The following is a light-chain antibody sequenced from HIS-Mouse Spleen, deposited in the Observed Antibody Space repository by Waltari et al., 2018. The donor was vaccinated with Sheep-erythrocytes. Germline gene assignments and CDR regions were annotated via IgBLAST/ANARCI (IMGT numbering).Light chain of an antibody. CDR2: DVR. J-gene: IGLJ1*01. Sequence: QSALTQPRSVSGSPGQSVTIACTGTSSDVGGYNYFSWYQQHPGKAPERLIYDVRKRHSGVPDRFSGSKSGNTASLTISGLQAEDEADYYCCSYAGSYNHVFATGTKVTVL. V-gene: IGLV2-11*01. CDR1: SSDVGGYNY. CDR3: CSYAGSYNHV.